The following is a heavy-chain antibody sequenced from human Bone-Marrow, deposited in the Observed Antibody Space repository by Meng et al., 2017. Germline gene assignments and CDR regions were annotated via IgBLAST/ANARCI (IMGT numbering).Heavy chain of an antibody. V-gene: IGHV4-34*01. CDR3: ARGVASPIFSTVVTPAFNY. D-gene: IGHD4-23*01. Sequence: QVQLKEWGAGLLKPSETLSLTCAGYGGSFSGYYWSWIRQPPGKGLEWIGEINHSGSTNYNPSLKSRVTISVDTSKNQFSLKLSSVTAADTAVYYCARGVASPIFSTVVTPAFNYWGQGTLVTVSS. J-gene: IGHJ4*02. CDR1: GGSFSGYY. CDR2: INHSGST.